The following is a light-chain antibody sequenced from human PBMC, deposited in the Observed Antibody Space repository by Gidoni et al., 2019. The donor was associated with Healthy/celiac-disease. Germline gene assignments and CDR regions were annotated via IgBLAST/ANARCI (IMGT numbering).Light chain of an antibody. CDR1: QSVSSN. V-gene: IGKV3-15*01. CDR2: GAS. J-gene: IGKJ2*02. CDR3: QQYNNWPPST. Sequence: EIVMTQSPATLSVSPGERATLSCRASQSVSSNLAWYQQKPGQAPRLLIYGASTRATGIPARFSGSESGTEFTLTISSLQSEDFAVYYCQQYNNWPPSTVGQGTKLEIK.